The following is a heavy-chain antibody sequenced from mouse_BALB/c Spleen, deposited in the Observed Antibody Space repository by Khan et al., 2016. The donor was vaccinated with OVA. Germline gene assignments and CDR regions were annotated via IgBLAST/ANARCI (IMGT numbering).Heavy chain of an antibody. J-gene: IGHJ3*01. CDR2: VSTGGHYT. CDR3: ARLAYFYDSEGFAY. CDR1: GFTFSTYG. D-gene: IGHD1-1*01. Sequence: EVELVESGGDVVKPGGSLKPSCAASGFTFSTYGMSWVRQTPDKRLEWVATVSTGGHYTYYPDTVKGRFTISRDTAKDTLYLQMSSLKSEDTAMFYCARLAYFYDSEGFAYWGQGTLVTVSA. V-gene: IGHV5-6*01.